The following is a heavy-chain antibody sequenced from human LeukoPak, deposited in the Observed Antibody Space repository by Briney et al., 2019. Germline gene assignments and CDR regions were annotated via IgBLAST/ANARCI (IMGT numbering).Heavy chain of an antibody. CDR1: GGSISSSSYY. CDR3: ARSDVGATGGWFDP. Sequence: SSETLSLTCTVSGGSISSSSYYWGWIRQPPGKGLEWTGSIYYRGSTYYNPSLKSRVTISVDTSKNQFSLKLSSVTAADTTVYYCARSDVGATGGWFDPWGQGTLVTVSS. J-gene: IGHJ5*02. D-gene: IGHD1-26*01. CDR2: IYYRGST. V-gene: IGHV4-39*01.